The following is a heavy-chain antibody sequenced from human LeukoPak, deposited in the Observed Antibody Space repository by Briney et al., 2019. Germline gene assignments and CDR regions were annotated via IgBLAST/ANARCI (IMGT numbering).Heavy chain of an antibody. CDR1: GGSISSYY. D-gene: IGHD5-18*01. J-gene: IGHJ5*02. CDR2: IYYSGST. CDR3: ARHTNSYGFFGNWFDP. V-gene: IGHV4-59*08. Sequence: SETLSLTCTVSGGSISSYYWSWIRQPPGKGLEWIGYIYYSGSTNYNPSLKSRVTISVDTSKNQFSLKLSSVTAADTAVYYCARHTNSYGFFGNWFDPWGQGTLVTVSS.